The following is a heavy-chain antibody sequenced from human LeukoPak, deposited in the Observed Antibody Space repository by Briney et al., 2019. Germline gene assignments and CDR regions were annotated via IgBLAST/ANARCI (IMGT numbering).Heavy chain of an antibody. CDR2: ISGSGGST. V-gene: IGHV3-23*01. CDR3: AKEMGLRWLQLADQGDAFDI. Sequence: GGTLRLSCTASGFTFSSFGMSWVRQAPGKGLEWVSAISGSGGSTYYADSVKGRFTISRDNSKNTLYLQMNSLRAEDTAVYYCAKEMGLRWLQLADQGDAFDIWGQGTMVTVSS. CDR1: GFTFSSFG. J-gene: IGHJ3*02. D-gene: IGHD5-24*01.